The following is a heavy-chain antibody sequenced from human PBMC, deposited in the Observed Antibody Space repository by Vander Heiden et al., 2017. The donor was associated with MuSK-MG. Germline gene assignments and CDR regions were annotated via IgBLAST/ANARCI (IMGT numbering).Heavy chain of an antibody. CDR2: INHSGST. J-gene: IGHJ5*02. Sequence: QVQLQQWGAGLLKPSETLSLTCAVYGGSFSGYYWSWIRQPPGKGLEWIGEINHSGSTNYNPSLKSRVTISVDTSKNQFSLKLSSVTAADTAVYYCARAIPLYCSGGSCLGWFDPWGQGTLVTVSS. D-gene: IGHD2-15*01. CDR3: ARAIPLYCSGGSCLGWFDP. V-gene: IGHV4-34*01. CDR1: GGSFSGYY.